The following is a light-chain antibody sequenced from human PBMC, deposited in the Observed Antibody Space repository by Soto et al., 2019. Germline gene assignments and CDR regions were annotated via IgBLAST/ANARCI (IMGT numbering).Light chain of an antibody. Sequence: DIQMTQSPSSLSASVGDRVTITCRASQNIIFYLNWYQQKIGKPPKLLISAASNLQSGVPSRFSGSGSGTDVTITISNLQPEDFATYFCQQSYTTPVYSFGQGTKLEIK. V-gene: IGKV1-39*01. CDR3: QQSYTTPVYS. J-gene: IGKJ2*01. CDR1: QNIIFY. CDR2: AAS.